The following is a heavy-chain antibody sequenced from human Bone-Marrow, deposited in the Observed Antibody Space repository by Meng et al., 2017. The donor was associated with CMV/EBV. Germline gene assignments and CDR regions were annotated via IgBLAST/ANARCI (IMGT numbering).Heavy chain of an antibody. D-gene: IGHD6-6*01. CDR1: GGSISSYY. J-gene: IGHJ6*02. CDR3: ARGGRARPPYYYYGMDV. Sequence: SETLSLTCTVSGGSISSYYWSWIRQPPGKGLEWIGEINHSGSTNYNPSLKSRVTISVDTSKNQFSLKLSSVTAADTAVYYCARGGRARPPYYYYGMDVWGQGTTVTV. V-gene: IGHV4-34*01. CDR2: INHSGST.